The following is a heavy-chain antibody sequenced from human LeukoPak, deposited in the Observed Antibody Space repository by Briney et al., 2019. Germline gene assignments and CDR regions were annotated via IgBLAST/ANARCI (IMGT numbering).Heavy chain of an antibody. CDR3: ARDVDTIEFDY. J-gene: IGHJ4*02. V-gene: IGHV3-23*01. D-gene: IGHD5-18*01. Sequence: GGSLRLSCAASGFTFRSYSMNWVRQAPGKGLEWVSAISGSGGSTYYADSVKGRFTISRDNSKNTLYLQMNSLRAEDTAVYYCARDVDTIEFDYWGQGTLVTVSS. CDR1: GFTFRSYS. CDR2: ISGSGGST.